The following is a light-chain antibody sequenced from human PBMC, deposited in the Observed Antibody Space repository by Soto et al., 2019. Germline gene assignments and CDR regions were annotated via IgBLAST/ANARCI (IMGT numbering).Light chain of an antibody. J-gene: IGKJ4*01. CDR2: ATS. CDR1: RGISSW. CDR3: QQTSSFPLT. Sequence: DIQMTQSPSSVSASVGDRVTITCRASRGISSWLAWYQHKPGQAPKLLIYATSSLQSGVPSRFSGSGSGIDFTLTISSLQPEDFATYYCQQTSSFPLTFGGGTKVEIK. V-gene: IGKV1D-12*01.